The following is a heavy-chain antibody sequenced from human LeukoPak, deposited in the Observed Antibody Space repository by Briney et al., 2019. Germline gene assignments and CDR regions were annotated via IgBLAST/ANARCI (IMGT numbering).Heavy chain of an antibody. CDR2: ISYDGGNK. CDR3: ARVLGIQYQLLYYYYYGMDV. J-gene: IGHJ6*04. CDR1: GFTFSSYA. Sequence: GGSLRLSCAASGFTFSSYAMHWVRQAPGKGLEWVAVISYDGGNKYYADSVKGRFTISRDNSKNTLYLQMNSLRAEDTAVYYCARVLGIQYQLLYYYYYGMDVWGKGTTVTVSS. D-gene: IGHD2-2*01. V-gene: IGHV3-30*04.